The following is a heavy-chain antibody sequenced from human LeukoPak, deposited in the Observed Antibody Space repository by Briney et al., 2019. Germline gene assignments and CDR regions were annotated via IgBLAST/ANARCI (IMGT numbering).Heavy chain of an antibody. Sequence: SETLSLTCTVSGGSISSGSYYWSWIRQPAGKGLEWIGRVYTSGSTNYNPSLKSRVTISVDTSKNQFSLKLSSVTAADTAMYYCARSLGVFLSFDYWGQGTLVTVSS. J-gene: IGHJ4*02. D-gene: IGHD2-8*01. CDR1: GGSISSGSYY. V-gene: IGHV4-61*02. CDR2: VYTSGST. CDR3: ARSLGVFLSFDY.